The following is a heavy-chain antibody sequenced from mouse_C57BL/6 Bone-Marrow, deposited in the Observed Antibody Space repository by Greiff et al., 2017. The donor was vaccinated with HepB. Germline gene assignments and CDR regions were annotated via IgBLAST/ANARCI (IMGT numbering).Heavy chain of an antibody. CDR2: IDPETGGT. CDR3: AFTTVVAFFDY. Sequence: QVQLQQSGAELVRPGASVTLSCKASGYTFTDYEMHWVKQTPVHGLEWIGAIDPETGGTAYNQKFKGKAILTADKSSSTAYMELRSLTSEDSAVYYCAFTTVVAFFDYWGQGTTLTVSS. J-gene: IGHJ2*01. CDR1: GYTFTDYE. D-gene: IGHD1-1*01. V-gene: IGHV1-15*01.